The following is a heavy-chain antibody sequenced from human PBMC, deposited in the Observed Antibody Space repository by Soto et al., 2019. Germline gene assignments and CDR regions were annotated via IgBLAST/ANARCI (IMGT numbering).Heavy chain of an antibody. Sequence: ASVKVSCKASGYTFTSYGIIWVRQAPGQGLEWMGWISAYNGNTNYAQKLQGRVTMTTDTSTSTAYMELRSLRSDDTAVYYCARRISSGRPGGWFDPWGQGTLVTVS. D-gene: IGHD6-19*01. CDR3: ARRISSGRPGGWFDP. CDR1: GYTFTSYG. CDR2: ISAYNGNT. J-gene: IGHJ5*02. V-gene: IGHV1-18*01.